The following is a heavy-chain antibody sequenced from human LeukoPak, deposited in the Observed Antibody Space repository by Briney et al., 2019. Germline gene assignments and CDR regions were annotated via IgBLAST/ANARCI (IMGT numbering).Heavy chain of an antibody. J-gene: IGHJ6*02. CDR2: IYYSGST. D-gene: IGHD3-3*01. CDR1: GGSISSYY. CDR3: ARGGNLITIFSFDGLEYYYYGMDV. Sequence: PSETLSLTCTVSGGSISSYYWSWIRQPPGNGLEWIGYIYYSGSTNYNPSLKSRVTISVDTSKNQFSLKLSSVTAADTAVYYCARGGNLITIFSFDGLEYYYYGMDVWGQGTTVTVSS. V-gene: IGHV4-59*01.